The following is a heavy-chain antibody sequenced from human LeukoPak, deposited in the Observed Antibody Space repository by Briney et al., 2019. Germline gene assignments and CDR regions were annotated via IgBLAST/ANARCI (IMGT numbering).Heavy chain of an antibody. D-gene: IGHD2-15*01. Sequence: ASVKVSCKASGYTFTGYFMHWVRQAPGQGLEWMGWINPNSGDTNYAQKFQGRVTMTRDTSISTAYMELSRLRSDDTAVYYCARGELGYCSGGSCYSVYYYYYMDVWGKGTTVTISS. CDR1: GYTFTGYF. J-gene: IGHJ6*03. CDR2: INPNSGDT. V-gene: IGHV1-2*02. CDR3: ARGELGYCSGGSCYSVYYYYYMDV.